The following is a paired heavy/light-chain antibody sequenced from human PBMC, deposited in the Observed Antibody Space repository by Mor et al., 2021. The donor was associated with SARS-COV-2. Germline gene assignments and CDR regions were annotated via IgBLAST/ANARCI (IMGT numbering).Light chain of an antibody. CDR2: DDD. J-gene: IGLJ3*02. Sequence: SYVLTQPPSVSVAPGQTATISCGGFDIGTKRVHWYQQKPGQAPVVVVYDDDDRPSGIPDRFSGSNSGNTATLTISRVEVGDEADYYCQVWDSTNDHLWVFGGGTKLTVL. V-gene: IGLV3-21*02. CDR3: QVWDSTNDHLWV. CDR1: DIGTKR.
Heavy chain of an antibody. CDR1: GFTLSHYW. V-gene: IGHV3-7*03. J-gene: IGHJ6*02. D-gene: IGHD7-27*01. CDR2: IKQDGSEK. CDR3: ARGQRPPRWGSSDYYYGMDV. Sequence: EVQLVESGGGLVQPGGSLRLSCAASGFTLSHYWMTWVRQAPGKGLEWVANIKQDGSEKYFVGSVKGRFTISRDNAKNSVYLQMNSLTAEDTALYYCARGQRPPRWGSSDYYYGMDVWGQGTTVTVSS.